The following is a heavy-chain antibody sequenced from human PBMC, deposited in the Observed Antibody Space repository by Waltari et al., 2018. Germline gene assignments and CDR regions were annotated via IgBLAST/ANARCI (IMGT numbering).Heavy chain of an antibody. CDR1: GYTVTAYS. Sequence: QVQLVQSGSELKKPGTSVKISCKASGYTVTAYSLNWVRQASGQGFEWMARINTKTGNSTYAPDFTGRFVVSLDTSVSTAYLEIISLKAEDTAVYYCARWRPPDYGLDNWGQGTLVTVSA. V-gene: IGHV7-4-1*02. CDR3: ARWRPPDYGLDN. D-gene: IGHD4-17*01. CDR2: INTKTGNS. J-gene: IGHJ4*02.